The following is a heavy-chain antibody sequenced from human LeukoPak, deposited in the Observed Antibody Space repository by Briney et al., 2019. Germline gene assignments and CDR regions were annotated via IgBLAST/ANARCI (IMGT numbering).Heavy chain of an antibody. J-gene: IGHJ4*02. D-gene: IGHD6-13*01. V-gene: IGHV1-69*13. Sequence: SVKVSCKASGGTFSSYAISWVRQAPGQGLEWTGGIIPIFGTANYAQKFQGRVTITADESTSTAYMELSSLRSEDTAVYYCARSMYSSSPPLYFDYWGQGTLVTVSS. CDR1: GGTFSSYA. CDR2: IIPIFGTA. CDR3: ARSMYSSSPPLYFDY.